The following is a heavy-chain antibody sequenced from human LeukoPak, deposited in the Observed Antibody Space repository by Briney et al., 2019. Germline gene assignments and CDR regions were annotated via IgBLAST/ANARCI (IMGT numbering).Heavy chain of an antibody. CDR2: IDESGDKT. J-gene: IGHJ4*02. Sequence: GGSLRLSCAASGFTFNNYAMNWVRQAPGKGLEWVSSIDESGDKTHYADSVKGRSTISRDNSQNTLYLQMNSLRAEDTTLYYCAKQWVDCWGQGTLVTVSS. CDR1: GFTFNNYA. D-gene: IGHD1-26*01. CDR3: AKQWVDC. V-gene: IGHV3-23*01.